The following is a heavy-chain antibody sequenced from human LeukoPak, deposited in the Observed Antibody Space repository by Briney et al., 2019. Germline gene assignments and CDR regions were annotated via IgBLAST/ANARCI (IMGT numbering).Heavy chain of an antibody. D-gene: IGHD3-9*01. Sequence: SVKVSYKASGGTFSSYAISWVRQAPGQGREGMGGIIPIFGTANYAQKFQGRVTITADESTSTAYMELSSLRSEDTAVYYCARRPHYDILTGYYSYGMDVWGQGTTVTVSS. J-gene: IGHJ6*02. CDR3: ARRPHYDILTGYYSYGMDV. CDR2: IIPIFGTA. CDR1: GGTFSSYA. V-gene: IGHV1-69*13.